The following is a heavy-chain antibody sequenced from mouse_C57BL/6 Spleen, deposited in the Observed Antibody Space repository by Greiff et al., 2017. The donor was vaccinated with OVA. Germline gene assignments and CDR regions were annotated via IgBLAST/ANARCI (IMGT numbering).Heavy chain of an antibody. CDR2: ISSGGSYT. J-gene: IGHJ4*01. Sequence: DVMLVEFGGDLVKPGGSLKLSCAASGFTFSSYGMSWVRQTPDKRLEWVATISSGGSYTYYPDSVKGRFTISRDNAKNTLYLQMSSLKSEDTAMYYCARHNYGSSYYAMDYWGQGTSVTVSS. CDR1: GFTFSSYG. D-gene: IGHD1-1*01. CDR3: ARHNYGSSYYAMDY. V-gene: IGHV5-6*02.